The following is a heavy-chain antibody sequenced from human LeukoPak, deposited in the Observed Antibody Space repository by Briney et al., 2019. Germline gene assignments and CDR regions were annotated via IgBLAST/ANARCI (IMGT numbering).Heavy chain of an antibody. CDR2: INPSGGST. J-gene: IGHJ5*02. D-gene: IGHD2-21*01. V-gene: IGHV1-46*01. CDR1: GYTFTSYY. CDR3: ARESRVFHWFDP. Sequence: ASVKVSCKASGYTFTSYYMHWVRQPPAQGLEWMGIINPSGGSTSYAQKFQGRVTMTRDTSTSTVYMELSSLRSEDTAVYYCARESRVFHWFDPWGQGTLVTVSS.